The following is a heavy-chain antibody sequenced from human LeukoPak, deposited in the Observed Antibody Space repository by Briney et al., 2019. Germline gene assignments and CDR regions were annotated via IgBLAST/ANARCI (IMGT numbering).Heavy chain of an antibody. D-gene: IGHD6-19*01. CDR2: INHSGST. CDR1: GGSFSGYY. J-gene: IGHJ4*02. V-gene: IGHV4-34*01. Sequence: SETLSLTCAVYGGSFSGYYWSWIRQPPGKGLEWIGEINHSGSTNYNPSLKSRVTISVDTSKNQFSLKLSSVTAADTAVYYCARLSVAGNFDYWGQGILVTVSS. CDR3: ARLSVAGNFDY.